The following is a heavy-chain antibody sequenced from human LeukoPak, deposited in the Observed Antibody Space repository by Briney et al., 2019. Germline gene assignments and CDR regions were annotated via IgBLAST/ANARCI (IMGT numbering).Heavy chain of an antibody. J-gene: IGHJ4*02. Sequence: GGSLRLSCAASGFTLSTYWMVWVRQAPGKGLEWVANIKQNGSEKYYVDSVKGRFTISRDNAKSSLYLQMNSLRDEDTAVYYCARDPGRTRYDYWGQGTLVTVSS. CDR3: ARDPGRTRYDY. CDR1: GFTLSTYW. CDR2: IKQNGSEK. V-gene: IGHV3-7*01.